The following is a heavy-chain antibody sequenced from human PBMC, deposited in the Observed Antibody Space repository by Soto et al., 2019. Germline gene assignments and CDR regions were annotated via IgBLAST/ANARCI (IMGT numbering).Heavy chain of an antibody. J-gene: IGHJ6*02. Sequence: ASVKVSCKASGYTFTGYYMHWVRQAPGQGLEWMGWINPNSGGTIYAQKFQGWVTMTRDTSISTAYMELSRLRSDDTAVYYCAREVNDYYYYGMDVWGQGTTVTVSS. D-gene: IGHD1-1*01. V-gene: IGHV1-2*04. CDR2: INPNSGGT. CDR3: AREVNDYYYYGMDV. CDR1: GYTFTGYY.